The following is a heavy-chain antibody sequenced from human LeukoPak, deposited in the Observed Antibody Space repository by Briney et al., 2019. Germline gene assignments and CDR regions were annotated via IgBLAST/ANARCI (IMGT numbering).Heavy chain of an antibody. CDR3: ARFSGRSNFDY. CDR1: GYTFSGYF. V-gene: IGHV1-2*02. J-gene: IGHJ4*02. D-gene: IGHD1-26*01. CDR2: IYPNSVGT. Sequence: EASVKVSCMASGYTFSGYFMHWVRQAPGQGLECMGWIYPNSVGTKYAQKFQGRVTMTRDTSISTIYMELSSLTSDDTAVYYCARFSGRSNFDYWGQGTLVTVPS.